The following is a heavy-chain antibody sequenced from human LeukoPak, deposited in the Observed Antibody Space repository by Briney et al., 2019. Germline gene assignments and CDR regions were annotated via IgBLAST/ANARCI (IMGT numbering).Heavy chain of an antibody. CDR1: GGSISSYY. D-gene: IGHD3-9*01. Sequence: SETLSLTCTVSGGSISSYYWSWIRQPPGKGLEWIGYIYYSGSTNYNPSLKSRVTISVDTSKNQFSLKLSSVTAADTAVYYCARDRYFDWLLGGYYYGMDVWGQGTTVTVSS. V-gene: IGHV4-59*08. J-gene: IGHJ6*02. CDR3: ARDRYFDWLLGGYYYGMDV. CDR2: IYYSGST.